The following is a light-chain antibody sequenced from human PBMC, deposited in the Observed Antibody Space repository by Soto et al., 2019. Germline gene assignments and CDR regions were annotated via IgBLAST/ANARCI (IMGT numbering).Light chain of an antibody. CDR2: KDS. CDR3: YSAADNNWV. V-gene: IGLV3-27*01. Sequence: SYELTQPSSVSVSPGQTARITCSGDVLAKKYARWFQQKPGQAPVLVIYKDSERPSGIPDRFSGSSSGTTVTLTISGAQLEDEADYYCYSAADNNWVFGGGTKLTVL. J-gene: IGLJ3*02. CDR1: VLAKKY.